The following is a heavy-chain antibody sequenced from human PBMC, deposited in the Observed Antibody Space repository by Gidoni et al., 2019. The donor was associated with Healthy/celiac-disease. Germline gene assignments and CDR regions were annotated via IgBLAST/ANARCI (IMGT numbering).Heavy chain of an antibody. D-gene: IGHD2-2*01. V-gene: IGHV1-8*01. CDR2: MNPNSGNP. Sequence: SGYTFTSYDINWVRQATGQGLEWMGWMNPNSGNPGYAQKFQGRITMTRNTYISTAYMELSSLRSEDTAVYYCARGLIRGYCSRTSGYCVYWGQGTLVTVSS. J-gene: IGHJ4*02. CDR3: ARGLIRGYCSRTSGYCVY. CDR1: GYTFTSYD.